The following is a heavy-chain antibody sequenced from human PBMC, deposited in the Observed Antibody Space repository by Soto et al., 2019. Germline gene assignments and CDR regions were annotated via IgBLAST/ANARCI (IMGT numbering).Heavy chain of an antibody. CDR2: IKHDGSEI. CDR3: VRVGWGYSYGNGMDG. V-gene: IGHV3-30-3*01. D-gene: IGHD5-18*01. CDR1: GFGFSGYS. J-gene: IGHJ6*02. Sequence: QVQLVESGGGVVQPGGSLRLSCLASGFGFSGYSMHWVRQAPGKGLDWVAVIKHDGSEIYYADSVKGRFTISKDDSKNTLHLQMNALRVDDTALYYCVRVGWGYSYGNGMDGWGQGTTVNVFS.